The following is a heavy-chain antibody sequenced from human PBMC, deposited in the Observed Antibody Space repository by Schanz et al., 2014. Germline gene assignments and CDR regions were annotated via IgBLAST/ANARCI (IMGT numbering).Heavy chain of an antibody. Sequence: EVQLVQSGGGLVQPGGSLRLSCAASGFTFSSHWMHWVRQDPGKGLVWVARINSVGSNTDYADSVTGRFTVSRDNAKNSVYLQMKGLRVEDTAVYYWAKTPREYCNYENCPNGFDSWGQGTLVTVSS. CDR3: AKTPREYCNYENCPNGFDS. V-gene: IGHV3-74*01. CDR1: GFTFSSHW. CDR2: INSVGSNT. J-gene: IGHJ5*01. D-gene: IGHD2-15*01.